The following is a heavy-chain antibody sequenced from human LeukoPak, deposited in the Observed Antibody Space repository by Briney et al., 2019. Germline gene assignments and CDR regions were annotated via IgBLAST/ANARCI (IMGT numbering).Heavy chain of an antibody. CDR3: AKGQRGSGGFDY. Sequence: PGGSLRLSCAASGXTFSSYAMSWVRQAPGKGLEWVSAISGSGGSTYYADSVKGRFTISRDNSKNTLYLQMNSLRAEDTAVYYCAKGQRGSGGFDYWGQGTLVTVSS. V-gene: IGHV3-23*01. J-gene: IGHJ4*02. CDR2: ISGSGGST. CDR1: GXTFSSYA. D-gene: IGHD3-10*01.